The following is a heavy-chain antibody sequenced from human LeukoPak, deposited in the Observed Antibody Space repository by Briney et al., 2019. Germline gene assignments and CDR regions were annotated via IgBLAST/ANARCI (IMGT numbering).Heavy chain of an antibody. J-gene: IGHJ4*02. D-gene: IGHD3-10*01. CDR1: GFTFSSYW. Sequence: PGGSLRLSCAASGFTFSSYWMHWVRQAPGKGLVWVSRINSDGSSTSYADSVKGRFTISRDNAKNTLYLQMNSLRAEDTAVYYCVRELWFGELLALDYWGQGTLVTVPS. CDR2: INSDGSST. CDR3: VRELWFGELLALDY. V-gene: IGHV3-74*01.